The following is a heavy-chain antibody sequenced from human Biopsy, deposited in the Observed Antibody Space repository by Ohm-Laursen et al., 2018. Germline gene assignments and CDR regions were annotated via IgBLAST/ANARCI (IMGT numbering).Heavy chain of an antibody. CDR3: ARDRGYYSDRTVPGYFDL. CDR1: GDSISSYY. Sequence: SETLSLTCTVSGDSISSYYWSWIRQRPGTGMQRIGYVYYTGSTDYNPSLQSRVTISVDTSTNHFSLRLRSVTPADTAIYYCARDRGYYSDRTVPGYFDLWGRGTLVTVSS. J-gene: IGHJ2*01. V-gene: IGHV4-59*12. D-gene: IGHD3-22*01. CDR2: VYYTGST.